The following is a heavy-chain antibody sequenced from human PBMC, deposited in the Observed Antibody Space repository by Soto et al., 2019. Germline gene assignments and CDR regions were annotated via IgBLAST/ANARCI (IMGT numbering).Heavy chain of an antibody. J-gene: IGHJ4*02. V-gene: IGHV3-7*01. D-gene: IGHD6-19*01. CDR2: IGQDGSDX. Sequence: EVQLVESGGDLVQPGGSLRLSCAASGFPFSSYLMSWVRQARGKGVEWVANIGQDGSDXYYMGSVTSRFTISXXNAKNSXXLXXXCLTVEDTAIYDCSRDICGRSAGCAKWGQGTPVIVSS. CDR3: SRDICGRSAGCAK. CDR1: GFPFSSYL.